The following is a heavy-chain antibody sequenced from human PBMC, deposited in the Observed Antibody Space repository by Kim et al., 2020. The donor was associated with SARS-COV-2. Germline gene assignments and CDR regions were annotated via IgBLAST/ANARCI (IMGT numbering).Heavy chain of an antibody. Sequence: ASVKGRFTISRDNAKNSLYLQMNSLRAEDTAVYYCARGRYGSGTFDAFDIWGQGTMVTVSS. CDR3: ARGRYGSGTFDAFDI. D-gene: IGHD3-10*01. V-gene: IGHV3-11*05. J-gene: IGHJ3*02.